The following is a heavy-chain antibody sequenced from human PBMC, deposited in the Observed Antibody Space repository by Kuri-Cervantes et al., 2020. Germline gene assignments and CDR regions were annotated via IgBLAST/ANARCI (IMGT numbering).Heavy chain of an antibody. V-gene: IGHV4-38-2*02. D-gene: IGHD6-13*01. CDR1: GYSISSGYY. CDR3: ATEYSSSWYGAGRDY. J-gene: IGHJ4*02. CDR2: IYHSGST. Sequence: SETLSLTCAVSGYSISSGYYWGWIRQPPGKGLEWIGSIYHSGSTYYNPSLKSRVIISVDTSKNQLSLKMTSVTAADTAIYYCATEYSSSWYGAGRDYWGQGALVTVSS.